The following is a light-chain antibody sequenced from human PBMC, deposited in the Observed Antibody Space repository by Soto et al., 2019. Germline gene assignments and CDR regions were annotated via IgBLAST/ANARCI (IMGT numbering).Light chain of an antibody. CDR2: EVS. Sequence: DIVMTQTPLSLSVTPGQPASISCTSSQRLLHSDGQTYLFWYLQKPGQPPQLLIYEVSNRFSGVPDRFNGHGSGTDFTPKISRVEAEDVGVYYCMHSIQTPYTFGQGTKLEIK. CDR1: QRLLHSDGQTY. V-gene: IGKV2D-29*01. CDR3: MHSIQTPYT. J-gene: IGKJ2*01.